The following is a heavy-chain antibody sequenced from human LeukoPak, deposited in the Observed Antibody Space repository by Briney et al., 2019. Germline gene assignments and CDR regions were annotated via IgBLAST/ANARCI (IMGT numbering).Heavy chain of an antibody. D-gene: IGHD4-17*01. Sequence: GGSLRLSCAASGFTFSSYGMSWVRQAPGKGLAWVSTISGSGGSTYYADSVKGRFTISRDNSKNTLYLQMNSLRAEDTAVYYCAKAHLPYGDYLYYWGQGTLVTVSS. CDR1: GFTFSSYG. V-gene: IGHV3-23*01. CDR2: ISGSGGST. CDR3: AKAHLPYGDYLYY. J-gene: IGHJ4*02.